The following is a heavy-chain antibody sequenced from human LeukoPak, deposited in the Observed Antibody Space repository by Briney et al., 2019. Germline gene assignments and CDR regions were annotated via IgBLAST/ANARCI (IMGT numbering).Heavy chain of an antibody. CDR1: GGSISSGDFY. CDR3: AKGFPPDIVVVPAAIGAFDI. D-gene: IGHD2-2*02. Sequence: SETLSLTCTVSGGSISSGDFYWSWIRQPPGKGLEWIGYIYHSGSTYYNPSLKSRVTISLDRSKNQFSLKLSSVTAADTAVYYCAKGFPPDIVVVPAAIGAFDIWGQGTMVTVSS. V-gene: IGHV4-30-2*01. CDR2: IYHSGST. J-gene: IGHJ3*02.